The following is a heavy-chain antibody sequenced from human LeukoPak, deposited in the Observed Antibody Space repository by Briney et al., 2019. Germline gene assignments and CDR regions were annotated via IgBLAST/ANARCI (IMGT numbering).Heavy chain of an antibody. D-gene: IGHD4-17*01. CDR3: ARVGHDYGDYLFDY. J-gene: IGHJ4*02. CDR2: IWYDGSNK. CDR1: GFTFSSYG. V-gene: IGHV3-33*01. Sequence: PGGSLRLSCAASGFTFSSYGMHWVRQAPGKGLEWVAVIWYDGSNKYYADSVKGRSTISRDNSKNTLYLQMNSLRAEDTAVYYCARVGHDYGDYLFDYWGQGTLVTVSS.